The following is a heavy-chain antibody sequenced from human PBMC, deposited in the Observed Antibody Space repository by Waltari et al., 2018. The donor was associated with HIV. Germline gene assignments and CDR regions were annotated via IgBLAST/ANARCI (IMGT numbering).Heavy chain of an antibody. CDR2: IVPLLGTA. CDR3: ARLGGGNGDRYWHFDL. Sequence: QAQLVQSGAEVKKPGSSVKVSCKSSGGIFSTSGIYWLRQVPGQGLEWMGGIVPLLGTATYAQIFQGRVTITADEVTTTTHMELSSLTSEDTALYYCARLGGGNGDRYWHFDLWGRGTLVTVSS. CDR1: GGIFSTSG. J-gene: IGHJ2*01. D-gene: IGHD2-21*01. V-gene: IGHV1-69*01.